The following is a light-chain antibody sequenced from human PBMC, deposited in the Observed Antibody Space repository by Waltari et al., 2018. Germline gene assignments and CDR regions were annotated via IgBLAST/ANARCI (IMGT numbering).Light chain of an antibody. CDR3: QQRRNWPLT. V-gene: IGKV3-11*01. J-gene: IGKJ4*01. CDR1: QSVGTY. CDR2: DAS. Sequence: EIVLTQSPDILSFSPGERATLSCRASQSVGTYLAWYQQRPGQSPRLLIYDASYKATGIPARFSGSVSETDFTLTISSLQPEDFAVYYCQQRRNWPLTFGGGTRVQI.